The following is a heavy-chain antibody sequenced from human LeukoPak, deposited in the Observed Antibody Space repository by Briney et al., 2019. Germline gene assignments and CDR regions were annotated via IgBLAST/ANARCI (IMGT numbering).Heavy chain of an antibody. D-gene: IGHD6-13*01. CDR1: GYTFTSYY. J-gene: IGHJ5*02. CDR2: INPSGGST. V-gene: IGHV1-46*01. CDR3: AREGIAAAGTSGWFDP. Sequence: ASVKVSCKASGYTFTSYYMHWVRQAPAQGLEWMGIINPSGGSTSYAQKFQVRVTMTRDTSTSKVYMEMSSVRSEDTAVYYCAREGIAAAGTSGWFDPWGQGTLVTVSS.